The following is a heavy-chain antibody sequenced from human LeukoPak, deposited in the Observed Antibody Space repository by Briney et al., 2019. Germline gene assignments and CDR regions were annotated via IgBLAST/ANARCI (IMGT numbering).Heavy chain of an antibody. Sequence: VGSLRLSCAASGFTFSNYWMHWVRQAPGKGLVWVSHISRDGSNTFYADSVKGRFTISRDNAKNTLSLQLNSLRAEDTAVYYCARDESAYFDSWGQGTLVTVSS. CDR3: ARDESAYFDS. V-gene: IGHV3-74*01. D-gene: IGHD4/OR15-4a*01. J-gene: IGHJ4*02. CDR1: GFTFSNYW. CDR2: ISRDGSNT.